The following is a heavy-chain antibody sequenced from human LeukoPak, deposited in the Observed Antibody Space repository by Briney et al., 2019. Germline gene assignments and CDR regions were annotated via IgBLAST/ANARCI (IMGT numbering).Heavy chain of an antibody. CDR1: GFNFISYG. Sequence: GGSLRLSCEVSGFNFISYGMSWVRQAPGKGLEWVSLISGSGTRTNYAGSVKGRFTISRDNSKNTVYLQMDSLGAEDTAVYYCATELRESGASSRNAFDIWGQGTVVSVSS. CDR3: ATELRESGASSRNAFDI. V-gene: IGHV3-23*01. J-gene: IGHJ3*02. CDR2: ISGSGTRT. D-gene: IGHD2-15*01.